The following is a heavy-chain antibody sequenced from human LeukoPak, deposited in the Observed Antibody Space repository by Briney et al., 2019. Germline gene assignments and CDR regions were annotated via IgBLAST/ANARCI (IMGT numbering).Heavy chain of an antibody. Sequence: SVKVSCKASGRTFSSSAIRWVRQATGQGLVRKVGIIPIFGTANYAQKFQGRVTITADESTSTAYMELSSLRSEDTAVYYCARIRDGYNPMYYFDYWGQGTLVTVSS. CDR1: GRTFSSSA. D-gene: IGHD5-24*01. CDR3: ARIRDGYNPMYYFDY. V-gene: IGHV1-69*13. J-gene: IGHJ4*02. CDR2: IIPIFGTA.